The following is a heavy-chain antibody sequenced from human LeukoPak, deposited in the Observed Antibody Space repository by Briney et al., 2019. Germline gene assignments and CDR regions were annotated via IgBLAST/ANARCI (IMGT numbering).Heavy chain of an antibody. CDR1: GFTFSNYG. CDR3: VNGVVGFSVADY. J-gene: IGHJ4*02. V-gene: IGHV3-23*01. CDR2: ITGNGGTT. D-gene: IGHD3-3*01. Sequence: GGSLRLSCAASGFTFSNYGMNWVRQAPGKGLEWVSGITGNGGTTYYADSVKGRFTISRDNSKNTLYLQMNSLRAEDTALYYCVNGVVGFSVADYWGQGTLVTVSS.